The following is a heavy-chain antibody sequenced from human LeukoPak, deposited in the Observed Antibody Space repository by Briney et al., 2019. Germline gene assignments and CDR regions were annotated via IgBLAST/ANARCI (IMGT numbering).Heavy chain of an antibody. D-gene: IGHD5-24*01. CDR3: AKVRSGRDGYPFDI. V-gene: IGHV3-33*06. CDR2: IWYDGSNK. CDR1: GFTFSSYG. J-gene: IGHJ3*02. Sequence: GGSLRLSCAASGFTFSSYGMHWARQAPGRGLEWVAVIWYDGSNKYYADSVKGRFTISRDNSKNTLYLQMNSLRAEDTAVYYCAKVRSGRDGYPFDIWGQGTMVTVSS.